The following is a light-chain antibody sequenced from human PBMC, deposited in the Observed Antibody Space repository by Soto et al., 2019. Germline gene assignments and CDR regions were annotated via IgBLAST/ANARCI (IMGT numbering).Light chain of an antibody. J-gene: IGKJ2*01. Sequence: EIVLTQSPGTLSLSPGERATLSCRASQSVSNTNLAWYQQKPGQAPRLLIYGASSRATGIPDRFSGSGSGTDFTLTISRLEPEDFAVYYCQQYGSSPPYPFGQGTKLEIK. CDR3: QQYGSSPPYP. V-gene: IGKV3-20*01. CDR1: QSVSNTN. CDR2: GAS.